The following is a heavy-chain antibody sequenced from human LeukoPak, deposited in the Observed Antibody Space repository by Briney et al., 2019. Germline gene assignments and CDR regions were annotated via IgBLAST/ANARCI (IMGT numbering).Heavy chain of an antibody. J-gene: IGHJ4*02. V-gene: IGHV1-8*01. D-gene: IGHD6-19*01. CDR2: MNPNSGNT. CDR1: VYTFTSCD. CDR3: TRGSSGRRDN. Sequence: ASVKVSCKASVYTFTSCDINWVRQATGQGLEWMGWMNPNSGNTGYGQSFQGRITMTRDTSIGTAYMELSNLTSEDTAIYYCTRGSSGRRDNWGQGTLVTVSA.